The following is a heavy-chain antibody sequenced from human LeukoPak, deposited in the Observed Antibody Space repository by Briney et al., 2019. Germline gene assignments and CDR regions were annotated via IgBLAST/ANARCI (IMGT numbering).Heavy chain of an antibody. CDR2: INHSGST. CDR3: ARASVAGLLSY. D-gene: IGHD6-19*01. J-gene: IGHJ4*02. V-gene: IGHV4-34*01. CDR1: GGSFSGYY. Sequence: PSETLSLTCAVYGGSFSGYYWSWVRQPPGKGLEWIGEINHSGSTNYNPSLKSRVIIIVDTSKKQFSLKLRSMTAADTAVYYCARASVAGLLSYWGQGTLVTVSS.